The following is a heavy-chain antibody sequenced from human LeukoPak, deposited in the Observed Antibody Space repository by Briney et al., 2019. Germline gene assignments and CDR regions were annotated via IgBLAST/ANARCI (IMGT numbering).Heavy chain of an antibody. J-gene: IGHJ3*02. CDR3: ARWYYYDSSGLDI. CDR1: GFTFDDYG. V-gene: IGHV3-20*04. D-gene: IGHD3-22*01. Sequence: SAGSLGLSCAASGFTFDDYGMSWVRQAPGKGLEGVSGINWNGGSTGYADSVKGRFTISRDNAKNSLYLQMNSLRAEDTALYYCARWYYYDSSGLDIWGQGKVVTVSS. CDR2: INWNGGST.